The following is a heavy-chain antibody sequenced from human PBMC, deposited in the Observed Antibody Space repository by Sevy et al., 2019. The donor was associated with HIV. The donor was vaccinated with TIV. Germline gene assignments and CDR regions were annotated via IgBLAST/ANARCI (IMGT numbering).Heavy chain of an antibody. CDR2: ISVTSART. D-gene: IGHD1-1*01. Sequence: GGSLRLSCVGSGFTFSNYGMTWVRQAPGKGLEWVSSISVTSARTYYADSERGQFTVSRDNSKNTLYLQMNSLRAEDTAVYYYAKDPNDYCHSFDIWGQGTLVTVSS. CDR1: GFTFSNYG. V-gene: IGHV3-23*01. J-gene: IGHJ3*02. CDR3: AKDPNDYCHSFDI.